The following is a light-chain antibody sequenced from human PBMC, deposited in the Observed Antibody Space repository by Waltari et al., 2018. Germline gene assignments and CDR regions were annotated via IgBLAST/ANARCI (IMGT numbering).Light chain of an antibody. J-gene: IGKJ4*01. V-gene: IGKV3-11*01. CDR3: HQRSKWPLT. CDR2: DAS. CDR1: QNIDSY. Sequence: EIVLTQSPATLSLSPGERATLSCRASQNIDSYLAWYQLKPGQVPRLLIYDASNRATGIPARFSGRGSGADFTLIISSLEPEDFAVYYCHQRSKWPLTFGGGTKVEIK.